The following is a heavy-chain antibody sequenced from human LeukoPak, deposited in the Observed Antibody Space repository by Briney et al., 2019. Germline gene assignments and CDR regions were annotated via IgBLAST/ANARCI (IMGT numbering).Heavy chain of an antibody. D-gene: IGHD1-26*01. Sequence: SETLSLTCSVSGGPVTEYYWSWIRQPPGKGLEWIGYTYHTVSTNYSPSLKSRVTMSVDASRNQFSLKLVSVTAADTAVYYCARDRGSTGYYYLDSWGQGILVTVSS. CDR3: ARDRGSTGYYYLDS. V-gene: IGHV4-59*02. CDR2: TYHTVST. J-gene: IGHJ4*02. CDR1: GGPVTEYY.